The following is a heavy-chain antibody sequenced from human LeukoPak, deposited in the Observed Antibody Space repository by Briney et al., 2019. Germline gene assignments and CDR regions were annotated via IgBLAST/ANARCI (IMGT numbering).Heavy chain of an antibody. Sequence: PGGSLRLSCAASGFTFSNYWMHWVRQGPGKGLVWVSRINSDGSSTSYADSVRGRFTISRDNAKNTLYLQMNSLRAEDTAVYYCARVGDIYCSRISCSLDYWGQGALVTVSS. CDR3: ARVGDIYCSRISCSLDY. D-gene: IGHD2-2*01. CDR2: INSDGSST. CDR1: GFTFSNYW. J-gene: IGHJ4*02. V-gene: IGHV3-74*01.